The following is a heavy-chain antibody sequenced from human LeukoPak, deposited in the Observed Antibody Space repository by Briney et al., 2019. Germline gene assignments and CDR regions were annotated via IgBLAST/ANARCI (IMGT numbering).Heavy chain of an antibody. V-gene: IGHV3-15*01. CDR2: IKSKTDGGTT. CDR3: TTAHFVAANAFDI. D-gene: IGHD2-15*01. Sequence: PGGSLRLSCAASGFTFSNAWMSWVRQAPGKGLEWVGRIKSKTDGGTTDYAAPVKGRFTISRDDSKNTLYLQMNSLKTEDTAVYYCTTAHFVAANAFDIWGQGTMVTVSS. CDR1: GFTFSNAW. J-gene: IGHJ3*02.